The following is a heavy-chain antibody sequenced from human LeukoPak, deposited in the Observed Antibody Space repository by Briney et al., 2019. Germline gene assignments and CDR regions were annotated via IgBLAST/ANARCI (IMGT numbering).Heavy chain of an antibody. CDR1: GGSISSYY. V-gene: IGHV4-59*08. CDR3: ARHDRIRYFDTDY. D-gene: IGHD3-9*01. CDR2: IYYSGST. Sequence: SETLSLTCTVPGGSISSYYGSWIRQPPGQGLEWIGYIYYSGSTNYNPSLKSRVTISVDTSKKQFPLKLSSVTAADTAVYYCARHDRIRYFDTDYWGQGTLVTVSS. J-gene: IGHJ4*02.